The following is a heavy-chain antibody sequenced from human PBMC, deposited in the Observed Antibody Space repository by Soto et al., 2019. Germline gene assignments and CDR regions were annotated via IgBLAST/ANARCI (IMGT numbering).Heavy chain of an antibody. CDR3: ARARSIYDILTGYYSPPNDAFDI. Sequence: GASVKVSCKASGYTFTGYYMHWVRQAPGQGLEWMGWINPNSGGTNYAQKFQGWVTMTRDTSISTAYMELSRLRSDDTAVYYCARARSIYDILTGYYSPPNDAFDIWGQGTMVTVS. CDR2: INPNSGGT. V-gene: IGHV1-2*04. J-gene: IGHJ3*02. CDR1: GYTFTGYY. D-gene: IGHD3-9*01.